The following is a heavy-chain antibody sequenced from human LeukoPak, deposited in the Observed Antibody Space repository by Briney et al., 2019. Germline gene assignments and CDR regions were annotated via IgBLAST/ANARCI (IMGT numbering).Heavy chain of an antibody. V-gene: IGHV3-23*01. CDR2: ISGSGSTI. D-gene: IGHD3-10*02. Sequence: GGSLRLSCAASGFTFSSYAMSWVRQAPGKGLEWVSAISGSGSTIYYADSVKGRFTISRDNAKNSLYLQMNSLRAEDTAVYYCAELGITMIGGVWGKGTTVTISS. J-gene: IGHJ6*04. CDR1: GFTFSSYA. CDR3: AELGITMIGGV.